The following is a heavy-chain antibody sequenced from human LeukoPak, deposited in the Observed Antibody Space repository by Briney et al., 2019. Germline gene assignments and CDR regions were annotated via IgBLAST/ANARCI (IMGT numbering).Heavy chain of an antibody. CDR3: GREVTYCSSTSCSYFDY. CDR1: GFTFSSYR. V-gene: IGHV3-21*01. CDR2: ISSRSSYI. D-gene: IGHD2-2*01. Sequence: GGSLRLCCAASGFTFSSYRMNLVRQAPGKGLECVSSISSRSSYIYYADSVKGHFTISRANAKTPMYLQMNRLRAEATAVYYSGREVTYCSSTSCSYFDYWGQGTLVTVSS. J-gene: IGHJ4*02.